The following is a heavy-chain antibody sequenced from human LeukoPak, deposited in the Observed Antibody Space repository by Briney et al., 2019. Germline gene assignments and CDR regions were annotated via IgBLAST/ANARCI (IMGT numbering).Heavy chain of an antibody. J-gene: IGHJ6*02. CDR3: ARDRPKWIQLWYDYYYYGMDV. CDR1: GFTFSSYA. Sequence: PGGSLRLSCAASGFTFSSYAMHWVRQAPGKGLEWVAVISYDGSNKYYADSVKGRFTISRDNSKNTLYLQMNSLRAEDTAVYYCARDRPKWIQLWYDYYYYGMDVWGQGTMVTVSS. D-gene: IGHD5-18*01. CDR2: ISYDGSNK. V-gene: IGHV3-30-3*01.